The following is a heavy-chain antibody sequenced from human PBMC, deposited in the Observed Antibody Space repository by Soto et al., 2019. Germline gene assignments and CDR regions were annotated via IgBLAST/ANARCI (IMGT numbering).Heavy chain of an antibody. J-gene: IGHJ3*02. CDR3: ARSRPTNYYDSSGYYDAFDI. D-gene: IGHD3-22*01. CDR2: IKQDGSEK. CDR1: GFTFSSYW. V-gene: IGHV3-7*03. Sequence: GGSLRLSCAASGFTFSSYWMSWVSKAQGKGLEWGANIKQDGSEKYYVDSVKGRFTISRDNAKNSLYLQMNSLRAEDTAVYYCARSRPTNYYDSSGYYDAFDIWGQGTMVPVSS.